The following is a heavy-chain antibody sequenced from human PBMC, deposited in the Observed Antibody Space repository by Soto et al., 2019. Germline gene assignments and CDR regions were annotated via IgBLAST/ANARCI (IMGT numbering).Heavy chain of an antibody. D-gene: IGHD5-12*01. CDR2: IKQDGSER. Sequence: GGSLRLSCAASGFTFSSYWMSWVRQAPGKGLEWVANIKQDGSERYYVDSVKGRFTISRDNAKNSLYLQVNSLEAEDTAVYYCATSGGGWLQPPVWGQGTLVTVSS. J-gene: IGHJ4*02. V-gene: IGHV3-7*03. CDR3: ATSGGGWLQPPV. CDR1: GFTFSSYW.